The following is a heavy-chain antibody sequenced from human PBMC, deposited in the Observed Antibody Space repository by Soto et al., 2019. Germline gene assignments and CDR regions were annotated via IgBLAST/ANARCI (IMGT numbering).Heavy chain of an antibody. CDR2: ISGSGGST. Sequence: PGGSPRLSCAASEFTFSSYSMSWVRQAPGKGLEWFSAISGSGGSTYYADSVKGRFTISRDNSKNTLYLQMNSLRAEDTAVYYCAKAHTYDYIWGSPDGKPFDYWGQGTLVTVSS. D-gene: IGHD3-16*01. J-gene: IGHJ4*02. V-gene: IGHV3-23*01. CDR1: EFTFSSYS. CDR3: AKAHTYDYIWGSPDGKPFDY.